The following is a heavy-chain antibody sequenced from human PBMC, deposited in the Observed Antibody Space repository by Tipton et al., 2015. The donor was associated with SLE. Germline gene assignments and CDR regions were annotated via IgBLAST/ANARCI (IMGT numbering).Heavy chain of an antibody. CDR1: GASVTSYY. J-gene: IGHJ6*02. CDR2: VSYSGDT. CDR3: ARRAAHRYFYGLDV. Sequence: TLSLTCTVSGASVTSYYYTWIRQPPGMALEWIGYVSYSGDTSYNPSLKSRVTISVDTPKNQFSLKLTSVTAADTAVYYCARRAAHRYFYGLDVWGQGTTVTVSS. D-gene: IGHD2-15*01. V-gene: IGHV4-59*02.